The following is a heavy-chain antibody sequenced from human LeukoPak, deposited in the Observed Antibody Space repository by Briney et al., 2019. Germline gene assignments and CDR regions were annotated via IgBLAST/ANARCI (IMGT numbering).Heavy chain of an antibody. V-gene: IGHV3-21*01. CDR3: ARDLEIDAFDI. J-gene: IGHJ3*02. CDR1: GFTFSSYS. CDR2: ISSSSSYI. D-gene: IGHD5-24*01. Sequence: GGSLRLSCAASGFTFSSYSMNWVRRAPGKGLEWVSSISSSSSYIYYADSVKGRFTISRDNAKNSLYLQMNSLRAEDTAAYYCARDLEIDAFDIWGQGTMVTVSS.